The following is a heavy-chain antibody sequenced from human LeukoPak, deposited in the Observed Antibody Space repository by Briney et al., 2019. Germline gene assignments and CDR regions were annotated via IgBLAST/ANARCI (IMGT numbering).Heavy chain of an antibody. CDR1: GGSISSGGYY. J-gene: IGHJ6*02. V-gene: IGHV4-31*03. D-gene: IGHD1-1*01. CDR3: ARETGTSIYYYYGMDV. Sequence: SQTLSLTCTVSGGSISSGGYYWSWIRQHPGKGLEWIGYIYYSGSTYYNPSLKSRVTISVDTSKNQFSLKLSSVTAADTAVYYCARETGTSIYYYYGMDVWSQGTTVTVSS. CDR2: IYYSGST.